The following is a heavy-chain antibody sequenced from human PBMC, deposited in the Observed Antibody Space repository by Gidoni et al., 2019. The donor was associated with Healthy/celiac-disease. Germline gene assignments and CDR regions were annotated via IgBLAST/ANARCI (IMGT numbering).Heavy chain of an antibody. CDR3: AHRQRYYYGSGSYYYFDY. CDR1: AFSLSTSGVG. CDR2: IYWNDDK. V-gene: IGHV2-5*01. Sequence: QITLKESGPTLVKPTQTLTLTCTFSAFSLSTSGVGVGWIRQPPGKALEWLALIYWNDDKRYSPSLKSRLTITKDTSKNQVVLTMTNMDPVDTATYYCAHRQRYYYGSGSYYYFDYWGQGTLVTVSS. D-gene: IGHD3-10*01. J-gene: IGHJ4*02.